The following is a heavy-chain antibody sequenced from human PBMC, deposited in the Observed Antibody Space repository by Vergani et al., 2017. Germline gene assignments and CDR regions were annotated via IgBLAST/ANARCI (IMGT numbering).Heavy chain of an antibody. D-gene: IGHD1-14*01. CDR1: GGSLSGYY. CDR3: ARSIVSRNPPDYFDN. V-gene: IGHV4-59*01. J-gene: IGHJ4*02. CDR2: VEDRGYF. Sequence: QVQLQESGPGLVRPSETLSLTCTVSGGSLSGYYWNWIRQTPGEGLEWIGYVEDRGYFNYNPSLKTRVSMSSSTSKNQFSLMLSSVTVADTAVYYCARSIVSRNPPDYFDNWGQGTLVTVSS.